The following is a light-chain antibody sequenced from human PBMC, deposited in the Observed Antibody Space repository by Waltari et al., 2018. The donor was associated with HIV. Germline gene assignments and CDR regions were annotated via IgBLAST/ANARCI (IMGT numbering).Light chain of an antibody. CDR3: QVWDSSALYV. J-gene: IGLJ1*01. V-gene: IGLV3-9*01. Sequence: SYDLTQTLSVPVALGKTATITSRGTKIGSKRAHWYQQKSGQVPVLVIYKNSNRPSGIPERFSGSNSGTTATLAITGVQAGDEADYYCQVWDSSALYVFGPGTKVTV. CDR1: KIGSKR. CDR2: KNS.